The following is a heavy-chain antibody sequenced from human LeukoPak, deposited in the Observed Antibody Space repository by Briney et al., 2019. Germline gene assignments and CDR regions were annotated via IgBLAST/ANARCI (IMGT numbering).Heavy chain of an antibody. V-gene: IGHV3-30-3*02. J-gene: IGHJ4*02. CDR3: AKHPESGNFDY. CDR2: ISYDGSNK. Sequence: GGSLRLSCAASGFTFSSYAMHWVRQAPGKGLEWVAVISYDGSNKYYADSVEGRFTISRDNSKNTLYLQMNSLRAEDTAVYYCAKHPESGNFDYWGRGTLVTVSS. D-gene: IGHD1-14*01. CDR1: GFTFSSYA.